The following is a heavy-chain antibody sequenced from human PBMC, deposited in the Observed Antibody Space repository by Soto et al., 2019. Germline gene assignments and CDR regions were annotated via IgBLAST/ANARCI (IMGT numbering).Heavy chain of an antibody. CDR1: GGSISSSSYY. D-gene: IGHD4-17*01. V-gene: IGHV4-39*01. CDR2: IYYSGST. Sequence: QLPLQESGPGLVKPSETLSLTCTVSGGSISSSSYYWGWIRQPPGKGLEWIGSIYYSGSTYYNPSLKSRVTISVDTSKNQFSLKLTSVTAADTAVYYCARLPHYGDPKAGFWGQGTLVTVSS. J-gene: IGHJ4*02. CDR3: ARLPHYGDPKAGF.